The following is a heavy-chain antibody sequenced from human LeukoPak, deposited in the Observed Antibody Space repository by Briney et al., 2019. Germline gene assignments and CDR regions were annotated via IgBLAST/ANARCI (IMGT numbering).Heavy chain of an antibody. Sequence: ASVKVSCKASGYTFITYGVSWVRQAPGQGLEWMGWISTYNGNTNYAQNLQGRVTMTTDTSTSTAYMELSSLRSEDTAVYYCAREVKTNQWLLPTYYYYGMDVWGQGTTVTVSS. V-gene: IGHV1-18*01. CDR3: AREVKTNQWLLPTYYYYGMDV. J-gene: IGHJ6*02. CDR2: ISTYNGNT. D-gene: IGHD6-19*01. CDR1: GYTFITYG.